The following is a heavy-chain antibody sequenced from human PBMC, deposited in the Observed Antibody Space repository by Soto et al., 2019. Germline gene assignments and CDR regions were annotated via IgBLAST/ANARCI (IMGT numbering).Heavy chain of an antibody. J-gene: IGHJ4*02. CDR3: SRGLTAAVAGTFGE. CDR2: INHSGST. D-gene: IGHD6-19*01. CDR1: GGSFSGYS. Sequence: SETLSLTCVVYGGSFSGYSWTWIRQPPGKGLEWIGEINHSGSTNYNPSVKSRVTISIDTSKNQFSLKLSSVTAADTAMFYCSRGLTAAVAGTFGEWGQGTLVTVAS. V-gene: IGHV4-34*01.